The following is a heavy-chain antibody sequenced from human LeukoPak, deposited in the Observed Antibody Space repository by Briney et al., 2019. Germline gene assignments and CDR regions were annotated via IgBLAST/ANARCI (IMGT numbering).Heavy chain of an antibody. CDR2: ISAYNGNT. CDR3: ARAIVLMVYAYYYFDY. Sequence: ASVTVSCKASGYTFTSYAMNGVPQAPGQGFEWMGWISAYNGNTNYAQKLQGRVTMTTDTSTSTAYMELRSLRSDDTAVYYCARAIVLMVYAYYYFDYWGQGTLVTVSS. D-gene: IGHD2-8*01. V-gene: IGHV1-18*01. CDR1: GYTFTSYA. J-gene: IGHJ4*02.